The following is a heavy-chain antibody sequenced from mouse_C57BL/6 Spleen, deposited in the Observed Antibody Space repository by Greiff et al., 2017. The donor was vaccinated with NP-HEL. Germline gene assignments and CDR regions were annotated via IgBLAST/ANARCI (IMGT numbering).Heavy chain of an antibody. D-gene: IGHD2-12*01. J-gene: IGHJ2*01. Sequence: QVQLQQSGAELVKPGASVKISCKASGYAFSSYWMNWVKQRPGKGLEWIGQIYPGDGDTNYNGKFKGKATLTADKSSSTAYMQLSSLTTKDSAVYFCSRKVTTRHYFDYWGQGTTLTVSS. CDR3: SRKVTTRHYFDY. V-gene: IGHV1-80*01. CDR1: GYAFSSYW. CDR2: IYPGDGDT.